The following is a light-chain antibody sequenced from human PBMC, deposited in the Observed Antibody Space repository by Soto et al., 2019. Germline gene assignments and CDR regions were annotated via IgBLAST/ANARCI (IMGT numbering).Light chain of an antibody. CDR2: DVS. CDR1: SSDVGGYNY. J-gene: IGLJ2*01. Sequence: QSALTQPRSVSGSPGQSVTISCTGTSSDVGGYNYVSWYQQHPGKAPKLMIYDVSKRPSGVPDRFSGSKSGNTASLTISGLQAEDEADYYCCSYAGSYTLVFGGGGKVTVL. V-gene: IGLV2-11*01. CDR3: CSYAGSYTLV.